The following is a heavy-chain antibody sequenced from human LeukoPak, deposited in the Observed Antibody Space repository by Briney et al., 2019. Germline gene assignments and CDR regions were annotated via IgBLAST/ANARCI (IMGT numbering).Heavy chain of an antibody. D-gene: IGHD3-22*01. CDR3: ARRSYYGSSGYYYLSRSYFQH. Sequence: SETLSLTCAVYGGSFSGYYWSWIRQPPGKGLEWIGEINHSGSTNYNPSLKSRVTISVDTSKNQFSLKLSSVTAADTAVYYCARRSYYGSSGYYYLSRSYFQHWGQGTLVTVSS. CDR1: GGSFSGYY. CDR2: INHSGST. J-gene: IGHJ1*01. V-gene: IGHV4-34*01.